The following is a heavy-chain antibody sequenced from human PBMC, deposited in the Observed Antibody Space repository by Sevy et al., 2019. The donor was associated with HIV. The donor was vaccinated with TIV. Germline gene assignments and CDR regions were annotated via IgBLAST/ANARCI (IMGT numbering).Heavy chain of an antibody. CDR2: LSFVCGKI. CDR1: GFAFYDYS. J-gene: IGHJ4*02. V-gene: IGHV3-23*01. CDR3: AREGCTRPHDY. Sequence: GGSLRLSCAASGFAFYDYSMSWIRQAPGKGLEWVATLSFVCGKINYADSVKGRVTISRDNSMNSFYLQMDNLGVEDTALYYCAREGCTRPHDYWGQGTRVTVSS. D-gene: IGHD2-8*01.